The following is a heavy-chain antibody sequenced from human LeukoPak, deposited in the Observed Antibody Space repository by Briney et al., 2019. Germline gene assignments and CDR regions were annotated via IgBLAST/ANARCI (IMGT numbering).Heavy chain of an antibody. D-gene: IGHD3-3*01. CDR2: INHSGST. CDR1: GFTFSSCA. CDR3: AADYYDFWSGYKHNWFDP. Sequence: GSLRLSRAASGFTFSSCAMSWVRQAPGKGLEWIGEINHSGSTNYNPSLKSRVTISVDTSKNQFSLKLSSVTAADTAVYYCAADYYDFWSGYKHNWFDPWGQGTLVTVSS. J-gene: IGHJ5*02. V-gene: IGHV4-34*08.